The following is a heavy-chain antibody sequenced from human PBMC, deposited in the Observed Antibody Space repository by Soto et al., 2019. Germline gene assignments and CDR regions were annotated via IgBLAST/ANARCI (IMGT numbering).Heavy chain of an antibody. D-gene: IGHD3-9*01. CDR1: GFTFSSYG. CDR2: ISYDGSNK. Sequence: QVQLVESGGGVVQPGRSLRLSCAASGFTFSSYGMHWVRQAPGKGLAWVAVISYDGSNKYYADSVKGRFTISRDNSKNTLYLQMNSLRADDTAVYYCAKDLNYDILTGLYYYYGMDVWGQGTTVTVSS. J-gene: IGHJ6*02. V-gene: IGHV3-30*18. CDR3: AKDLNYDILTGLYYYYGMDV.